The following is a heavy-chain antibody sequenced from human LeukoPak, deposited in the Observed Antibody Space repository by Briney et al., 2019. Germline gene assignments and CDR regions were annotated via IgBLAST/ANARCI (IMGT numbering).Heavy chain of an antibody. CDR3: ARDFPGYCSSTSYYS. J-gene: IGHJ4*02. CDR2: IYHSGST. Sequence: SETLTLTCTVSGYSISSGYYWGWIRQPPGKGMEWIGSIYHSGSTYYNPSLKSRVTISVDTSKNQFSLKLSSVTAADTAVYYCARDFPGYCSSTSYYSWGQGTLVTVSS. V-gene: IGHV4-38-2*02. D-gene: IGHD2-2*02. CDR1: GYSISSGYY.